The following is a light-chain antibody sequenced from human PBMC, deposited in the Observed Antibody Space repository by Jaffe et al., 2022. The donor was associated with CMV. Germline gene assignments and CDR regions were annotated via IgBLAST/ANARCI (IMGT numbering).Light chain of an antibody. CDR1: QSVSNS. V-gene: IGKV3-11*01. J-gene: IGKJ5*01. Sequence: EIVLTQSPATLSLSPGERATLSCRTSQSVSNSLAWYQQRPGQAPRLLIYGASNRATGIPDRFRGSGSGTDFTLTISSLEPEDSAVYYCQQRSNWLITFGQGTRLEIK. CDR3: QQRSNWLIT. CDR2: GAS.